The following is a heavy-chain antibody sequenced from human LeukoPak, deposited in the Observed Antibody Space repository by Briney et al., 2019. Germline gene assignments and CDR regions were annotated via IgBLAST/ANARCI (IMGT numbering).Heavy chain of an antibody. CDR1: GYTFTGYY. V-gene: IGHV1-2*02. J-gene: IGHJ4*02. CDR2: INPNSGGT. D-gene: IGHD6-19*01. CDR3: ARDLSSGWYFDY. Sequence: ASVKVSCKASGYTFTGYYMHWVRQAPGQGLEWMGWINPNSGGTNYAQKFQGRVTMTRDTSTSTVYMELSSLRSEDTAVYYCARDLSSGWYFDYWGQGTLVTVSS.